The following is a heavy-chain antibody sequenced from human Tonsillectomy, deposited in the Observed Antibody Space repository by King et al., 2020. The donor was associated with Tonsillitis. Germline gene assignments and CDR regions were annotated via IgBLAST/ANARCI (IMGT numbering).Heavy chain of an antibody. V-gene: IGHV3-30*03. CDR1: GFAFSKYG. CDR2: TSYVGGNK. J-gene: IGHJ6*02. Sequence: QLVQSGGGVVQPGRSLRLSCAASGFAFSKYGMHWVRQAPGKGLEWVAVTSYVGGNKYYADSVKGRFTISRDNSKNTLFLQMNSLRPEDTAVYYCARPHAESKYYYYGMDVWGQGTTVTVSS. CDR3: ARPHAESKYYYYGMDV.